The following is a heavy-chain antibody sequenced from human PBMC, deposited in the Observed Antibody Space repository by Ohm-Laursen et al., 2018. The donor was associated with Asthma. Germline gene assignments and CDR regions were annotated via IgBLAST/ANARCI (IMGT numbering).Heavy chain of an antibody. CDR1: GGSISSGSYY. V-gene: IGHV4-31*03. J-gene: IGHJ4*02. CDR3: VREDFDWPPGYCDY. D-gene: IGHD3-9*01. CDR2: IYYSGST. Sequence: TLSLTCTVSGGSISSGSYYWSWIRQHPGKGLEWIGYIYYSGSTYYNPSLKSRVTISIGTSKNQFSPKLSSVTAADTAVYYCVREDFDWPPGYCDYWGQGTLVTVSS.